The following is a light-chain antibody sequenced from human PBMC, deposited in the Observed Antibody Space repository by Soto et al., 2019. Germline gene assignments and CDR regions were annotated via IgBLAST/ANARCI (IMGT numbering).Light chain of an antibody. V-gene: IGLV2-14*01. CDR1: GRDIGAYNY. CDR3: SSYTTSYFYV. J-gene: IGLJ1*01. CDR2: EVE. Sequence: SVLTQPASVSGSPGQSITISCTGSGRDIGAYNYVSWYQQHPGKAPKLIIYEVENRPSGVSNRFSASKSAFTASLTISGLQAEDEADYYCSSYTTSYFYVFGPGTKATVL.